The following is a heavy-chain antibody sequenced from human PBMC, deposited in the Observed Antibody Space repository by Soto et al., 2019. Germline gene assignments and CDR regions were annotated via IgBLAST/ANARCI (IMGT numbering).Heavy chain of an antibody. CDR3: SRGVGAGYDY. CDR1: GYTFTSLD. Sequence: QVQLAQSGAEVKKPGASVKVSCKASGYTFTSLDINWVRQATGQGLEWMGWINPNSGMAAYAKKFQGRVTMTRATTISTADMELSCMKSKDAAIYSCSRGVGAGYDYWGQGTLVTVSS. D-gene: IGHD1-26*01. V-gene: IGHV1-8*01. J-gene: IGHJ4*02. CDR2: INPNSGMA.